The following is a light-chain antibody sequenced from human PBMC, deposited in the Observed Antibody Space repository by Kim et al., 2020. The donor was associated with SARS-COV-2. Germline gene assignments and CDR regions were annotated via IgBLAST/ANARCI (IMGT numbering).Light chain of an antibody. Sequence: NFMLTQPHSVSESPGKTVTISCTRSSGSIASNYVQWYQQRPGSSPTTVIYEDHFRPSGVPDRFSGSIDRSSNSASLTISGLKTEDEADYYCQSYDSSNRWVFGGGAKLTVL. V-gene: IGLV6-57*01. J-gene: IGLJ3*02. CDR3: QSYDSSNRWV. CDR2: EDH. CDR1: SGSIASNY.